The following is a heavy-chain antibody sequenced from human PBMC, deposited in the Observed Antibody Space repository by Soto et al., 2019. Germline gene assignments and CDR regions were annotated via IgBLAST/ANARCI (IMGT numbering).Heavy chain of an antibody. J-gene: IGHJ6*02. CDR2: IYHSGTT. CDR1: GGSITRSNW. V-gene: IGHV4-4*02. D-gene: IGHD2-15*01. CDR3: ARIEDVGYFYSGMDV. Sequence: QVQLQESGPGLVKPSGTLSLTCAVFGGSITRSNWWSWVRQSPGKGLEWIGEIYHSGTTNYNPSLKTRVTISLDRSKNQFSLKLSSVTAADTAVYYCARIEDVGYFYSGMDVWGQGTTVTVSS.